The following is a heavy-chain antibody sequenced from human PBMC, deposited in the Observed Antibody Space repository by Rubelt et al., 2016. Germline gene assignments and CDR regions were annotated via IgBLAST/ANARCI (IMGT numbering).Heavy chain of an antibody. V-gene: IGHV3-33*01. J-gene: IGHJ3*02. D-gene: IGHD2-2*01. Sequence: YADSVKGRFTISRDNSKNTLYLQMNSLRAEDTALYYCARANYQPAKDNAFDIWGQGTMVTVSS. CDR3: ARANYQPAKDNAFDI.